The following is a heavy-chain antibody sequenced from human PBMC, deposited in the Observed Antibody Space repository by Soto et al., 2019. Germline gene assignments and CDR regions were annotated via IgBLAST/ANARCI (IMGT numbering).Heavy chain of an antibody. Sequence: GGSLRLSCAASGFTFSSYGMHWVRQAPGKGLEWVAVIWYDGSNKYYADSVKGRFTISRDNSKNTLYLQWSSLKASDTAMYYCARSGYSSSWYNFDYWGQGTLVTVSS. CDR2: IWYDGSNK. CDR1: GFTFSSYG. D-gene: IGHD6-13*01. V-gene: IGHV3-33*01. J-gene: IGHJ4*02. CDR3: ARSGYSSSWYNFDY.